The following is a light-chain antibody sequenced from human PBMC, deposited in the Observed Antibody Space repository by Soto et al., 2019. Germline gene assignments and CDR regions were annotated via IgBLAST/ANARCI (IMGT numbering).Light chain of an antibody. V-gene: IGKV3-15*01. Sequence: EIAMTQSPATLSASPGERATLSCRASQSVNSNLAWYQQKPGQAPRLLIYGASTRATGIPARFSGSGSGTEFTVTISSLQSEDFALYYCQQYNSWPLTFGGGTKVEIK. CDR3: QQYNSWPLT. CDR2: GAS. CDR1: QSVNSN. J-gene: IGKJ4*01.